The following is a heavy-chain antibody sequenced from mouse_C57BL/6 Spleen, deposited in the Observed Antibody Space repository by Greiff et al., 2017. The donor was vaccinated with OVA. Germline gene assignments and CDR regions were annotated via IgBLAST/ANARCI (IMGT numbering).Heavy chain of an antibody. CDR3: VAYYSNYDAMDY. CDR2: IHPSDSDT. J-gene: IGHJ4*01. V-gene: IGHV1-74*01. CDR1: GYTFTSYW. D-gene: IGHD2-5*01. Sequence: QVQLQQPGAELVKPGASVKVSCKASGYTFTSYWMHWVKQRPGQGLEWIGRIHPSDSDTNYNQKFKGKATLTVDKSSSTAYMQLSSLTSEDSAVYYCVAYYSNYDAMDYWGQGTSVTVSS.